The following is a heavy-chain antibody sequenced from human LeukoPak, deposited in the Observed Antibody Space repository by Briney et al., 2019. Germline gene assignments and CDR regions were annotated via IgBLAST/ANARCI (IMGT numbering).Heavy chain of an antibody. J-gene: IGHJ4*02. CDR2: IYYSGTT. CDR1: DGSISSSSYY. CDR3: ARVGYSYGRLFDQ. D-gene: IGHD5-18*01. V-gene: IGHV4-39*07. Sequence: SETLSLTCTVSDGSISSSSYYWGWIRQPPGKGLEWIGSIYYSGTTYYNPSLKSRVTISVDTSKNQFSLKLSSVTAADTAVYYCARVGYSYGRLFDQWGQGTLVTVSS.